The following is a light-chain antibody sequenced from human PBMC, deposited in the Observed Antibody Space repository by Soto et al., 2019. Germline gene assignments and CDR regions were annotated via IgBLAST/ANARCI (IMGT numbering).Light chain of an antibody. CDR1: QSVSSN. Sequence: EIVLTQSPGTLSLSPGERATLSFRASQSVSSNLAWYQQKPGQAPRLLIYSASRRATGIPDRFTGSGSGTDFTLTINRVEPEDFAVYFCQQYAGSPRTFGQGTKVDIK. CDR3: QQYAGSPRT. V-gene: IGKV3-20*01. CDR2: SAS. J-gene: IGKJ1*01.